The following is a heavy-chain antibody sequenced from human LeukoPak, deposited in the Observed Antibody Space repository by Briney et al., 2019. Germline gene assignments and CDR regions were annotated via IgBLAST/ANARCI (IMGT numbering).Heavy chain of an antibody. V-gene: IGHV4-39*01. CDR2: MYHSGST. D-gene: IGHD3-10*01. J-gene: IGHJ6*04. Sequence: SETLSLTCTGSGGSISSSNYYWRGIRQPPGKGPEWIGSMYHSGSTYYNPPLKSRLTISVDTSKNQFSLKLSSVTAADTAVYYCARQYRDFYGSGSYAGMDVWGKGTTVTVSS. CDR1: GGSISSSNYY. CDR3: ARQYRDFYGSGSYAGMDV.